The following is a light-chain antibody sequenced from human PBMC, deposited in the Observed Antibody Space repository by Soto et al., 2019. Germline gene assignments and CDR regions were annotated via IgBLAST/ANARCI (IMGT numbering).Light chain of an antibody. CDR1: QGIGSW. CDR2: AAS. V-gene: IGKV1-12*01. J-gene: IGKJ4*01. Sequence: DIQMTQSPSSVSASVGDIVTITRLASQGIGSWLAWYQQKPGRAPERLVHAASNLQSGVPSRFSGSGSGTQFTLTISSLQPEDVATYYCLQHDTYPLTFGGGTKVDIK. CDR3: LQHDTYPLT.